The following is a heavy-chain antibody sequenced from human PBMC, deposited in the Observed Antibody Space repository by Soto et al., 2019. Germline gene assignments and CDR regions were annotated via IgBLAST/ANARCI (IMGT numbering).Heavy chain of an antibody. CDR1: GDSVSSNSAA. V-gene: IGHV6-1*01. D-gene: IGHD3-16*01. CDR2: TLYRSKWYN. Sequence: SPTISLTCAISGDSVSSNSAAWNWIRQSPSRGLEWLGRTLYRSKWYNEYAVSVKSRITITPDTSKNHFSLQLNSVTPEDTAIYYCARAERYTYAYSFDYWGQGTVVTVSS. CDR3: ARAERYTYAYSFDY. J-gene: IGHJ4*02.